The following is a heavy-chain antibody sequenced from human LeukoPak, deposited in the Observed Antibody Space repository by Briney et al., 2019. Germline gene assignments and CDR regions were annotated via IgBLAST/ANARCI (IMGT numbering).Heavy chain of an antibody. D-gene: IGHD6-13*01. CDR2: IIPIFGTA. J-gene: IGHJ4*02. V-gene: IGHV1-69*13. CDR1: GGTFSSYA. Sequence: SVKVSCKASGGTFSSYAISWVRQAPGQGLEWMGGIIPIFGTANYAQKFQGRVTITADESTSTAYMELSSLRSEDTAVYYCAREGVAAAGRVYWGQGTLVTVSS. CDR3: AREGVAAAGRVY.